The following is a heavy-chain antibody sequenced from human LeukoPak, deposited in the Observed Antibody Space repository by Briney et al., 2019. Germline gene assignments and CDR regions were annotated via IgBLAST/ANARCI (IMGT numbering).Heavy chain of an antibody. J-gene: IGHJ6*04. V-gene: IGHV4-4*07. CDR2: IYTSGST. Sequence: SETLSLTCTVYGGSISSYYWSWIRQPAGKGLEWIGRIYTSGSTNYNPSLRSRVTMSVDPSKNQSSLKLSSVTAADTAVYYCARDDNRGYCSGGSCPPMDVWGKGTTVTVSS. CDR1: GGSISSYY. CDR3: ARDDNRGYCSGGSCPPMDV. D-gene: IGHD2-15*01.